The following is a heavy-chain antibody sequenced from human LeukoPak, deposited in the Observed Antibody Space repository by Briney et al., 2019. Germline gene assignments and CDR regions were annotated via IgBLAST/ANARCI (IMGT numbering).Heavy chain of an antibody. CDR1: GGTFSSYA. Sequence: SVTVSCKASGGTFSSYAISWVRQAPGQGLEWMGGIIPIFGTANYAQKFQGRVTITADESTSTAYMELSSLRSEDTAVYYCARDQCSGGSCYPGYNWFDPWGQGTLVTVSS. V-gene: IGHV1-69*13. CDR2: IIPIFGTA. CDR3: ARDQCSGGSCYPGYNWFDP. D-gene: IGHD2-15*01. J-gene: IGHJ5*02.